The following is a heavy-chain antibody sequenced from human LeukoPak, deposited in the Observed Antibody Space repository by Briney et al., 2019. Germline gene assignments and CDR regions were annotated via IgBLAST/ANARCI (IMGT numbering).Heavy chain of an antibody. CDR2: VYTIGST. Sequence: SETLSLTCTVSVGSISSGSYYWSGIRQPAGKGLEWIGRVYTIGSTNYNPSLKSRVTISVDTSKNQFSLKLSSVTAADTAVYYCARDKRYYDSSGYLGVSGYFDYWGQGTLVTVSS. D-gene: IGHD3-22*01. CDR1: VGSISSGSYY. CDR3: ARDKRYYDSSGYLGVSGYFDY. J-gene: IGHJ4*02. V-gene: IGHV4-61*02.